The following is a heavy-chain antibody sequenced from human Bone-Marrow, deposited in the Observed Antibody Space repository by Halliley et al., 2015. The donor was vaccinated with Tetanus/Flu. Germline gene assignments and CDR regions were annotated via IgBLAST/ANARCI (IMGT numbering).Heavy chain of an antibody. CDR2: SRNENNGYTT. V-gene: IGHV3-72*01. J-gene: IGHJ4*02. CDR1: GFTFSYHC. D-gene: IGHD1-1*01. Sequence: SLRLSCTASGFTFSYHCMDWVRQAPGKGLEWVARSRNENNGYTTSYAASVEGRFTILRDASKKTLYLQMNSLKSEDTAVYYCARAGSGRTTELDYWGQGTLVTVSS. CDR3: ARAGSGRTTELDY.